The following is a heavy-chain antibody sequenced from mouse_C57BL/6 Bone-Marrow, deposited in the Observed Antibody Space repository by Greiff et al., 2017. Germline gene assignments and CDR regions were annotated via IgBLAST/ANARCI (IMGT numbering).Heavy chain of an antibody. CDR2: INPSNGGT. CDR1: GYTFTSYW. D-gene: IGHD2-12*01. CDR3: AGVLRRRPYYAMDY. V-gene: IGHV1-53*01. Sequence: VKLKQPGTELVKPGASVKLSCKASGYTFTSYWMHWVKQRPGQGLEWIGNINPSNGGTNYNEKFKSKATLTVDKSSSTAYMQLSSLTSEDSAVYYCAGVLRRRPYYAMDYWGQGTSVTVSS. J-gene: IGHJ4*01.